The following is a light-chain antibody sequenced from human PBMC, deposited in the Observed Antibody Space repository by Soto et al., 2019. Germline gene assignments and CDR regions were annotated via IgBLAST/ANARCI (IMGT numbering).Light chain of an antibody. V-gene: IGKV1-5*01. J-gene: IGKJ1*01. CDR3: QHYNSYPPT. Sequence: DIQMPQSPSTLSASVGDRVTITCRASQSISNWLAWYQLKPGKAPNLLIYDASSLESGVPSRFSGSGSGTEFTLTISSLQPDDFATYYCQHYNSYPPTFGQGTKVEIK. CDR1: QSISNW. CDR2: DAS.